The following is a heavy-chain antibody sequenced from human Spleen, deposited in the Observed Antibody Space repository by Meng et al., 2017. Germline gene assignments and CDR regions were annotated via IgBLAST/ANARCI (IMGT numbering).Heavy chain of an antibody. J-gene: IGHJ5*02. CDR2: IYHSGST. CDR3: AANRDGFDP. V-gene: IGHV4-4*02. CDR1: GGSISSSNW. Sequence: QVELQQAGPGLVKPSGTLSLTCAVSGGSISSSNWWSWVRQPPGQGLEWIGEIYHSGSTNYNPSLKSRITISVDKPKNQFSLTLSSVTTADTAVYYCAANRDGFDPWGQGTLVTVSS.